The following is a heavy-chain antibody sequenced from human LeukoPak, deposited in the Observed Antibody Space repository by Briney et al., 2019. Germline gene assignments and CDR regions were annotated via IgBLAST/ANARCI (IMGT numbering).Heavy chain of an antibody. D-gene: IGHD2-8*01. CDR3: ARGLGAAPYGAFDI. V-gene: IGHV4-59*01. CDR2: IYYSGST. CDR1: GFTFSDYY. Sequence: GSLRLSCAASGFTFSDYYMSWIRQPPGKGLEWIGYIYYSGSTNYNPSLKSRVTISVDTSKNQFSLKLSSVTAADTAVYYCARGLGAAPYGAFDIWGQGTMVTVSS. J-gene: IGHJ3*02.